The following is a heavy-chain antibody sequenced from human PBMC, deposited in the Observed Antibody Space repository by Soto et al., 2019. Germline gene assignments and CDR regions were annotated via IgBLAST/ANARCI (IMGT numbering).Heavy chain of an antibody. Sequence: QVQLVESGGGVVQPGRSLRLSCTASGFIFSQYVMHWVRQAPGKGLEWVAIISYDATNQYYADSVRGRFTISRDNSNNTVYLQMKRLSTEDTAVYYCARERVGPYDFWSGYYVHWGQGTLVTVSS. J-gene: IGHJ4*02. CDR2: ISYDATNQ. CDR3: ARERVGPYDFWSGYYVH. D-gene: IGHD3-3*01. CDR1: GFIFSQYV. V-gene: IGHV3-30-3*01.